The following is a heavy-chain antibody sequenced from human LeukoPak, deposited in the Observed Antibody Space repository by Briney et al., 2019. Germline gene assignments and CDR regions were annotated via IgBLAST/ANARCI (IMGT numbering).Heavy chain of an antibody. J-gene: IGHJ5*02. Sequence: SETLSLTCAVYGGSFSGYYWSWIRQPPGKGLEWIGEINHSGSTNYNPSLKSRVTISVDTSKNQFSLKLSSVTAADTAEYYCARGVRGGWFDPWGQGTLVTVSS. CDR3: ARGVRGGWFDP. CDR2: INHSGST. CDR1: GGSFSGYY. V-gene: IGHV4-34*01. D-gene: IGHD3-10*01.